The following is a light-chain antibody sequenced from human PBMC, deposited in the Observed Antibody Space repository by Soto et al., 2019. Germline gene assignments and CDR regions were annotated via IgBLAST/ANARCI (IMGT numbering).Light chain of an antibody. CDR2: GTS. CDR1: QSVRSSY. CDR3: QQYGSSIYN. J-gene: IGKJ2*01. Sequence: IVLTQSPGTLSLSAGERATLSCRASQSVRSSYLAWYQQKPGQAPSLLIYGTSNRATGTPDRFSGSGSGTDFTLSISRLEPEDFAVYYCQQYGSSIYNFGQGTKLEIK. V-gene: IGKV3-20*01.